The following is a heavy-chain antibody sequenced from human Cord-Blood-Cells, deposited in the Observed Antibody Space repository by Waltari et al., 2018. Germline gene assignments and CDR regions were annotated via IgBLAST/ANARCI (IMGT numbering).Heavy chain of an antibody. Sequence: QLQLQESGPGLVKPSETLSLTCTVPGGSISSSSYYWGWIRQPPGKGLEWIGSIYYSGSTYYNPSLKSRVTISVDTSKNQFSLKLSSVTAADTAVYYCARVGFGSRAWFDPWGQGTLVTVSS. D-gene: IGHD3-16*01. V-gene: IGHV4-39*07. CDR3: ARVGFGSRAWFDP. CDR2: IYYSGST. CDR1: GGSISSSSYY. J-gene: IGHJ5*02.